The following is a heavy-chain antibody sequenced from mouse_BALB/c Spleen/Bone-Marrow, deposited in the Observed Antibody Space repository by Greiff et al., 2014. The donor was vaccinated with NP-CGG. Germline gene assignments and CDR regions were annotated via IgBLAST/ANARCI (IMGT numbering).Heavy chain of an antibody. D-gene: IGHD2-14*01. J-gene: IGHJ4*01. CDR2: IWSGGNT. CDR1: GFSLTSYG. V-gene: IGHV2-4*02. Sequence: VQLQQSGPGLVQPSQILSITCTVSGFSLTSYGVHWVRQPPGKGLEWLGVIWSGGNTDYNATFISRLSISKDNFKSRVFFKMNSLQADDTAIYYCAGAYYRYAMDYWGQGTSVTVSS. CDR3: AGAYYRYAMDY.